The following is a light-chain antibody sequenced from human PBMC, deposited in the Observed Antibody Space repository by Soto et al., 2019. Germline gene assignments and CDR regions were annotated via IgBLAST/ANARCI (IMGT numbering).Light chain of an antibody. CDR2: GNT. J-gene: IGLJ1*01. CDR3: QSYDSTLSARYV. V-gene: IGLV1-40*01. CDR1: RSNIAANYD. Sequence: QSVLTQPHSLSGAPGQRVTISCTGSRSNIAANYDVHWYQHRPGTAPKLLIFGNTNRPSGVPDRFSGSKSGTSASLAITGLQAEDEGDYYCQSYDSTLSARYVFGTGTKVTVL.